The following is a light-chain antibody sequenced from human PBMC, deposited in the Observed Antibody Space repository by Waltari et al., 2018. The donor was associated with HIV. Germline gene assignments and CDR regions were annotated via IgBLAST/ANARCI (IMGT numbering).Light chain of an antibody. CDR2: EVS. Sequence: QSALTQPASVSGSPGQSITISCTGTSSDVGGYNYVSWYQQHPGKAPKFMIYEVSNRPSGVSKRFSGSKSGNTASLTISGLQAEDEADYYCSSYTSTSTGVFGTGTKFTVL. J-gene: IGLJ1*01. V-gene: IGLV2-14*01. CDR3: SSYTSTSTGV. CDR1: SSDVGGYNY.